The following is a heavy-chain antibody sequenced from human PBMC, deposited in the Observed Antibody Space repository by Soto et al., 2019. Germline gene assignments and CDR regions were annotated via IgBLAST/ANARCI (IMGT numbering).Heavy chain of an antibody. Sequence: EVQLVESGGGLVKPGGSLRLSCAASGFTFSNAWMSWVRQAPGKGLEWVGRIKSKTDGGTTDYAAPVKGRFTISRDDSKNTLYLQMNSLKTEDTAVYYCTTGPQTYYYDSSGYYYSSSFDYWGQGTLVTVSS. CDR1: GFTFSNAW. D-gene: IGHD3-22*01. J-gene: IGHJ4*02. CDR3: TTGPQTYYYDSSGYYYSSSFDY. CDR2: IKSKTDGGTT. V-gene: IGHV3-15*01.